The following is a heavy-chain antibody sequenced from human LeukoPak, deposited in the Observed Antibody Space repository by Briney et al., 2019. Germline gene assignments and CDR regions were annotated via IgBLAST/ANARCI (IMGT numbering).Heavy chain of an antibody. J-gene: IGHJ4*02. CDR1: GFTFSSYS. CDR3: ARGSFGYFDY. Sequence: GGSLRLSCAASGFTFSSYSMNWVRQAPGKGLEWVSSISSSSSYVYYADSVKGRFTISRDNAKNSLYLQMNSLRAEDTAVYYCARGSFGYFDYWGQGTLVTVSP. D-gene: IGHD5-18*01. V-gene: IGHV3-21*01. CDR2: ISSSSSYV.